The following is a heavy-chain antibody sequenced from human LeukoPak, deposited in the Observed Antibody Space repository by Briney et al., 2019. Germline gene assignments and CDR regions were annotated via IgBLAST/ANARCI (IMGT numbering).Heavy chain of an antibody. CDR2: ISAYNGNT. CDR1: GYSFTSYG. CDR3: ASSSRGYSGYDRKGFDY. J-gene: IGHJ4*02. D-gene: IGHD5-12*01. V-gene: IGHV1-18*01. Sequence: GASVKVSCKASGYSFTSYGISWVRQAPGQGLEWMGWISAYNGNTNYAQKLQGRVTMTTDTSTSTAYMELRSLRSDDTAVYYCASSSRGYSGYDRKGFDYWGQGTLVTVSS.